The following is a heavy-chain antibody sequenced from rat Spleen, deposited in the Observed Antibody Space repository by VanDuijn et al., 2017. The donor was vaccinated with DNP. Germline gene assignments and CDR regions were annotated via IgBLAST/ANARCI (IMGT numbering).Heavy chain of an antibody. CDR3: TRGEDYGSYHFDT. CDR2: ITSGGGIT. D-gene: IGHD1-3*01. J-gene: IGHJ2*01. V-gene: IGHV5-31*01. CDR1: GFTFSDHL. Sequence: EVQLVESGGGLVQPGRSLKLSCVVSGFTFSDHLMTWIRQVPGRGLEWIASITSGGGITYYPDSVKGRFTISRDNAQNTLTLHMSKLGSEDTAIYYGTRGEDYGSYHFDTWGQGVMVTVSS.